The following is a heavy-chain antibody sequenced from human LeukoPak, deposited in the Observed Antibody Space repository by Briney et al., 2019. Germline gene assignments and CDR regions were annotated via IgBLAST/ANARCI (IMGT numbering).Heavy chain of an antibody. D-gene: IGHD3-10*01. Sequence: ESLKTSCKGSGYSFNSYWIGWVRQMPGKGLGWMGIIYPGDSDNIYSPAFQGQVTISADKSISTAYLQWSSLKASDTAMYYCARHSTWGDYYYYYYIDVWGKGTTVTVSS. CDR1: GYSFNSYW. CDR2: IYPGDSDN. CDR3: ARHSTWGDYYYYYYIDV. V-gene: IGHV5-51*01. J-gene: IGHJ6*03.